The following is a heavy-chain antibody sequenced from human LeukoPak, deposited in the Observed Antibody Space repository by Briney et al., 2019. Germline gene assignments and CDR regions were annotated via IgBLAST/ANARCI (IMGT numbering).Heavy chain of an antibody. Sequence: ASVKVSCKASGYIFTNFGISWVRQARGQGLEWMGWISGYNGNTKYVQKFQGRVTMTTDTSTSTAYMELRSLRSDDTAVYYCARLLEVEKQWLVRGSFYFDYWGQGTLVTVSS. D-gene: IGHD6-19*01. CDR2: ISGYNGNT. CDR1: GYIFTNFG. CDR3: ARLLEVEKQWLVRGSFYFDY. V-gene: IGHV1-18*01. J-gene: IGHJ4*02.